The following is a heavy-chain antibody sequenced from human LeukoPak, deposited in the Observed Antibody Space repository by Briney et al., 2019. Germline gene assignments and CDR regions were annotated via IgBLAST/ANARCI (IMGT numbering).Heavy chain of an antibody. V-gene: IGHV4-39*02. CDR3: ARSQSGHKYGYHVDS. CDR1: GGSFSSSCYY. D-gene: IGHD5-18*01. Sequence: SETLSLTCSVSGGSFSSSCYYWGRIRQPPGKGLGWIGSISYSGSTFYNPSLQIRVTISVDTSKNHFSLNLSSLPSADTALYSCARSQSGHKYGYHVDSWAQGTLVTVSS. J-gene: IGHJ4*02. CDR2: ISYSGST.